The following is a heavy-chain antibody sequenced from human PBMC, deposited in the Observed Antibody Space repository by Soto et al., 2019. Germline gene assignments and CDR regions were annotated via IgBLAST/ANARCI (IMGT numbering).Heavy chain of an antibody. D-gene: IGHD1-26*01. V-gene: IGHV3-48*02. CDR3: ARDFVVGGPTINYYYGMDV. Sequence: GGSRRLSCAASGVTFSSFHMNGGRQAPGRGLEWVAYITSSSDTIYYSDSVKGRFTISRDNGKNSLFLQMNSLRDEDTAVYYCARDFVVGGPTINYYYGMDVWGQGTTVTVSS. J-gene: IGHJ6*02. CDR2: ITSSSDTI. CDR1: GVTFSSFH.